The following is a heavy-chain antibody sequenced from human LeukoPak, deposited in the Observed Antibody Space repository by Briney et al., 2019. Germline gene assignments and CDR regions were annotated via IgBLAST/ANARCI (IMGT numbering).Heavy chain of an antibody. V-gene: IGHV5-51*01. D-gene: IGHD6-19*01. CDR2: LHPGDSDT. CDR1: GYSFTTHW. CDR3: ARGDTEVAATADY. J-gene: IGHJ4*02. Sequence: GEPLKTSTKASGYSFTTHWIGWGRQIPGKGLEWMGILHPGDSDTRYSPSFQGQVTISADKSISTAYLQWSSLKASDTAMYYCARGDTEVAATADYWGQGTLVTVSS.